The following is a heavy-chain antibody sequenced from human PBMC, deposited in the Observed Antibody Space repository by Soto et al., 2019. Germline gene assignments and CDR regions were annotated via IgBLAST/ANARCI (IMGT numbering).Heavy chain of an antibody. CDR2: FDPEDGET. CDR3: ATGAPHIAVAGFLNPHFDY. D-gene: IGHD6-19*01. J-gene: IGHJ4*02. V-gene: IGHV1-24*01. Sequence: ASVKVSCKVSGYTLTELSMHWVRQAPGKGLEWMGGFDPEDGETIYAQKFQGRVTMTEDTSTDTAYMELSSLRSEDTAVYYCATGAPHIAVAGFLNPHFDYWGQGTLVTVSS. CDR1: GYTLTELS.